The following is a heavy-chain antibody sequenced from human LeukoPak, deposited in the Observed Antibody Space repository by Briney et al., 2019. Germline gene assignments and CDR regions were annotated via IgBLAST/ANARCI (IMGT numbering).Heavy chain of an antibody. CDR1: GGTFSIYA. V-gene: IGHV1-69*04. Sequence: ASVKVPCKASGGTFSIYAISWVRQAPGQGLEWMGRIIPILGIANYAQKFQGRVTITADKSTSTAYMELSSLRSEDTAAYYCASPIGYSGYDQLDYWGQGTLVTVSS. J-gene: IGHJ4*02. D-gene: IGHD5-12*01. CDR2: IIPILGIA. CDR3: ASPIGYSGYDQLDY.